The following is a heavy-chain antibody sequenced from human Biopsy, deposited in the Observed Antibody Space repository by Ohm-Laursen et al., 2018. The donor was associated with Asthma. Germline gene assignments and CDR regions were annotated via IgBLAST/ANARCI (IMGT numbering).Heavy chain of an antibody. CDR3: ARKAGSCISRTCYSLDF. J-gene: IGHJ4*02. Sequence: SVKASCKSLGATVNTYVIGCVRHHPGHWRGWLGGITSVYDTTTYPQKFQDRVTITADDSTSTVYMELSSLRSEDTAVYYCARKAGSCISRTCYSLDFWGQGTLVTVSS. CDR1: GATVNTYV. D-gene: IGHD2-2*01. CDR2: ITSVYDTT. V-gene: IGHV1-69*13.